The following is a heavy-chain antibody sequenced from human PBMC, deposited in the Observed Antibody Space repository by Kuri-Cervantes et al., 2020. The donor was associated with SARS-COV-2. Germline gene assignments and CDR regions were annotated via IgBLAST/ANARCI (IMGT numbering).Heavy chain of an antibody. J-gene: IGHJ4*02. CDR3: ARVGFGDYEIDY. D-gene: IGHD4-17*01. Sequence: GGSLRLSCKASGYTFTGYYMHWVRQAPGQGLEWMGWINPNSGGTNYAQKFQGWVTMTRDTSINTAYMELSRLRSDDTAVYYCARVGFGDYEIDYWGQGTLVTVSS. CDR1: GYTFTGYY. V-gene: IGHV1-2*04. CDR2: INPNSGGT.